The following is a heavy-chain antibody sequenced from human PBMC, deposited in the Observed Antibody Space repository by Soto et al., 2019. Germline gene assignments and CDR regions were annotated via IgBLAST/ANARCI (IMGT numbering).Heavy chain of an antibody. CDR2: IGRSGDT. J-gene: IGHJ6*02. CDR1: GFTFSSYE. V-gene: IGHV3-23*01. Sequence: GGSLRLSCAASGFTFSSYEMNWVRQAPDKGLEWVSTIGRSGDTFYADSVRGRFTISRDNSKNTLFLQMNSLRAEDTALYFCAKDCTTAGIHYYGMDICGQGTTVIVSS. D-gene: IGHD1-1*01. CDR3: AKDCTTAGIHYYGMDI.